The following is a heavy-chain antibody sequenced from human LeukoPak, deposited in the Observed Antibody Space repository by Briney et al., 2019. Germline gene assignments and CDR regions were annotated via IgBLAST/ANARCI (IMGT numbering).Heavy chain of an antibody. J-gene: IGHJ6*02. CDR1: GYTFTSYG. D-gene: IGHD6-13*01. Sequence: VASVKVSCKASGYTFTSYGISWVRQAPGQGLEWMGWISAYNGNTNYAQKLQGRVTMTTDTSTSTACMELRSLRSDDTAVYYCARDVIAASHRPTDKYGMDVWGQGTTVTVSS. V-gene: IGHV1-18*01. CDR3: ARDVIAASHRPTDKYGMDV. CDR2: ISAYNGNT.